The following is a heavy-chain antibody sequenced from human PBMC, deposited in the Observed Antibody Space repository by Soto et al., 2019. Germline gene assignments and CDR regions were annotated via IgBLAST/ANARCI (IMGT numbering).Heavy chain of an antibody. J-gene: IGHJ4*02. CDR3: ARDLSGDI. CDR1: GGSVSSGSYY. V-gene: IGHV4-61*01. CDR2: IYYSGST. D-gene: IGHD7-27*01. Sequence: QVQLQESGPGLVKPSETLSLTCTVSGGSVSSGSYYWSWIRQPPGKGLEWIGYIYYSGSTNYNPSHKSRVTISVDTSKNKFSLKLSSVTAADTAVYYCARDLSGDIWGQGTLVTVSS.